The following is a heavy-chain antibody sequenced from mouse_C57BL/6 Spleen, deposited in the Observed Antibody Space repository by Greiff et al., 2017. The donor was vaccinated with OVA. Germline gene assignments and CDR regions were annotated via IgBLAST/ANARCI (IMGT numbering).Heavy chain of an antibody. D-gene: IGHD2-3*01. J-gene: IGHJ4*01. CDR2: ISDGGSYT. CDR1: GFTFSSYA. V-gene: IGHV5-4*01. CDR3: ARDYDGYYAMDY. Sequence: DVKLVESGGGLVKPGGSLKLSCAASGFTFSSYAMSWVRQTPEKRLEWVATISDGGSYTYYPDNVKGRFTISRDNAKNNLYLQMSHLKSEDTAMYYCARDYDGYYAMDYWGQGTSVTVSS.